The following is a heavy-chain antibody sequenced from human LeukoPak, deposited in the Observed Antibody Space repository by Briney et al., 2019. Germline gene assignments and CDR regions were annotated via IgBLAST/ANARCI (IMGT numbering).Heavy chain of an antibody. D-gene: IGHD6-6*01. CDR2: INPSGGST. V-gene: IGHV1-46*01. CDR3: AANSSPYYYGMDV. Sequence: ASVKVSCKASGYTFTSYYMHWVRQAPGQGLEWMGIINPSGGSTSYAQKFQGRVTMTRDTSTSTVYMELSSLRSEDTAVYYCAANSSPYYYGMDVWGQGTTVTVSS. CDR1: GYTFTSYY. J-gene: IGHJ6*02.